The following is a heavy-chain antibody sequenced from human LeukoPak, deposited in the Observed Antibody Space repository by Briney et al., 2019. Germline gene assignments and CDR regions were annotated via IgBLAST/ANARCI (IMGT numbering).Heavy chain of an antibody. D-gene: IGHD5-12*01. CDR2: IECKTDGGTT. CDR1: GFTFTNAY. CDR3: TLDSGYDYFDY. V-gene: IGHV3-15*04. J-gene: IGHJ4*02. Sequence: GGSLRLSCAASGFTFTNAYMSWVRQAPGKGLEWVGRIECKTDGGTTEYAAPVKGRFTISSDDSTNTMYLQMSSLKTEDTAVYYCTLDSGYDYFDYWGQGTLVTVSS.